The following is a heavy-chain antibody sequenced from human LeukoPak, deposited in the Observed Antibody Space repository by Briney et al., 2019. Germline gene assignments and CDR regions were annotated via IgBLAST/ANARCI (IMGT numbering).Heavy chain of an antibody. J-gene: IGHJ5*02. CDR2: ITGSGGNT. CDR1: GFTFSSYA. CDR3: AKESPVAATGRSWFDP. D-gene: IGHD6-13*01. Sequence: GGSLRLSRAASGFTFSSYAMSWVRQAPGKGLEWVSTITGSGGNTYYADSVKGRFTISRDDSKNTLYLQMNSLRAEDTAIYYCAKESPVAATGRSWFDPWGQGTLVTVSS. V-gene: IGHV3-23*01.